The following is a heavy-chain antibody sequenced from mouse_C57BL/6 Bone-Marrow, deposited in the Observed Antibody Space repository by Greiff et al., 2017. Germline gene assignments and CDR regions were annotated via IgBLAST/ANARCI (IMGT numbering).Heavy chain of an antibody. CDR2: IYPRDGST. Sequence: VQGVESGPELVKPGASVKLSCKASGYTFTSYDINWVKQRPGQGLEWIGWIYPRDGSTKYNAKFKGKATLTVDTSSSTAYMELHSLTSEDSAVYFCARDYGSSYWYFDVWGTGTTVTVSS. J-gene: IGHJ1*03. CDR1: GYTFTSYD. D-gene: IGHD1-1*01. V-gene: IGHV1-85*01. CDR3: ARDYGSSYWYFDV.